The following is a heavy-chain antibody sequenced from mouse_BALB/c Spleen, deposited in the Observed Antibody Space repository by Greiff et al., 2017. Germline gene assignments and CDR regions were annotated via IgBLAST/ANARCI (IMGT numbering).Heavy chain of an antibody. CDR1: GYTFTDYA. Sequence: VMLVESGPELVRPGVSVKISCKGSGYTFTDYAMHWVKQSHAKSLEWIGVISTYYGNTNYNQKFKGKATMTVDKSSSTAYMELARLTSEDSAIYYCARRGEDAMDYWGQGTSVTVSS. CDR3: ARRGEDAMDY. V-gene: IGHV1-67*01. J-gene: IGHJ4*01. CDR2: ISTYYGNT.